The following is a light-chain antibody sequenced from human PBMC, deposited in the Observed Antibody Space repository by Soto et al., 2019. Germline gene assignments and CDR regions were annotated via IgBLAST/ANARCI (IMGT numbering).Light chain of an antibody. J-gene: IGLJ2*01. CDR1: SSGVGGYNY. Sequence: QSVLTQPASVSGSPGQSITISCTGTSSGVGGYNYVSWYQQHPGKAPKLMIYDVSNRPSGVSNRFSGSKSSNTASLTISGLQAEDEADYYCSSYTSSSPVVFGGGTKLTVL. V-gene: IGLV2-14*01. CDR3: SSYTSSSPVV. CDR2: DVS.